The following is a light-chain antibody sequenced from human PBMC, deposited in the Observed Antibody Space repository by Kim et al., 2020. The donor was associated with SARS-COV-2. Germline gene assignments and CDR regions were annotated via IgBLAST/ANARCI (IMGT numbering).Light chain of an antibody. CDR2: AAS. V-gene: IGKV1-27*01. Sequence: VSDRVTIACRAGQGINNDLAWYQQTPRRAPRLLIYAASTLQSGVPSRFSGSGSGTDFTLTISSLQPEDFATYYCQKYNSAPALTFGGGTKVDIK. CDR1: QGINND. CDR3: QKYNSAPALT. J-gene: IGKJ4*01.